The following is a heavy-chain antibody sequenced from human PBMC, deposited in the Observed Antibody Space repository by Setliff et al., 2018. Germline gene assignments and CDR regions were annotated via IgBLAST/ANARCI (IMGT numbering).Heavy chain of an antibody. CDR3: ARAGGSYYY. CDR2: ISAYNGNT. CDR1: GGTFSSYA. D-gene: IGHD1-26*01. Sequence: ASVKVSCKASGGTFSSYAISWVRQAPGQGLEWMGWISAYNGNTNYAQKFQGRVTMTRDTSTSTVYMELSSLRSEDTAVYYCARAGGSYYYWGQGTLVTVSS. J-gene: IGHJ4*02. V-gene: IGHV1-18*01.